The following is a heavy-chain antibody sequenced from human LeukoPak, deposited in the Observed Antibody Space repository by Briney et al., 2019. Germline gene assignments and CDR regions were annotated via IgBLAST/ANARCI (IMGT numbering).Heavy chain of an antibody. V-gene: IGHV3-13*05. Sequence: GGSLRLSCAASGVSFSSYDMHWVRQATGKGLEWVSAIGTAGDPYYPGSVRGRFTISREDAKNSLYLEMNSLRVGDTAMYYCARARASGWIDYWGQGTLVTVSS. CDR1: GVSFSSYD. CDR2: IGTAGDP. J-gene: IGHJ4*02. D-gene: IGHD6-19*01. CDR3: ARARASGWIDY.